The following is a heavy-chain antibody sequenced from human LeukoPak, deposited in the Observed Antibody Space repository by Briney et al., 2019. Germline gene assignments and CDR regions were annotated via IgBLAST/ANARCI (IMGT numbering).Heavy chain of an antibody. Sequence: ASVKVSCKASGGTFSSYAISWVRQAPGQGLEWMGWISAYNGNTNYAQKLQGRVTMTTDTSTSTAYMELRSLRSDDTAVYYCARGTKDYGGNPDDYWGQGTLVTVSS. CDR2: ISAYNGNT. D-gene: IGHD4-23*01. V-gene: IGHV1-18*01. J-gene: IGHJ4*02. CDR3: ARGTKDYGGNPDDY. CDR1: GGTFSSYA.